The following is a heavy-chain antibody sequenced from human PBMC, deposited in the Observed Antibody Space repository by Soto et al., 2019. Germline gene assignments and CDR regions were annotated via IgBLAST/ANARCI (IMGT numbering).Heavy chain of an antibody. J-gene: IGHJ4*02. CDR3: ARDLNYAATLDY. D-gene: IGHD2-2*01. CDR1: GFTFSSYG. Sequence: QVQLVESGGGVVQPGRSLRLSCAASGFTFSSYGMHWVRQAPGKGLEWVAVIWYDGSNKYYADSVKGRFTISRDNSKYTLYLQMNSLRAEDTAVYYCARDLNYAATLDYWGQGTLVTVSS. CDR2: IWYDGSNK. V-gene: IGHV3-33*01.